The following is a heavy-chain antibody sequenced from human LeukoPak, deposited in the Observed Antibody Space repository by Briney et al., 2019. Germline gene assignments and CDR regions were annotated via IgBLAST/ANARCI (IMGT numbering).Heavy chain of an antibody. J-gene: IGHJ4*02. V-gene: IGHV4-34*01. CDR1: GGSFSGYY. Sequence: PSETLSLTCAVYGGSFSGYYWSWIRQPPGKGLEWIGEINQSGSTNYNPSLKSRVTISVDTSKNQFSLKLSSVTAADTAVYYCARGPFTLWFGEKRSKYYFDYWGQGTLVTVSS. CDR2: INQSGST. D-gene: IGHD3-10*01. CDR3: ARGPFTLWFGEKRSKYYFDY.